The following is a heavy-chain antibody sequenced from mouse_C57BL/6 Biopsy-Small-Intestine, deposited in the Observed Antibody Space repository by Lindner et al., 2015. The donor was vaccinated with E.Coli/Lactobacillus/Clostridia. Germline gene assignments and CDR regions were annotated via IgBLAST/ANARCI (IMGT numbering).Heavy chain of an antibody. CDR3: ARELTGPGIFDY. CDR2: ICPRSGNT. Sequence: VQLQESGAELARPGASVNLSCKASGYTFISYGITWVKQRTGQGLEWIGEICPRSGNTYYNEKFMGKATVTADKSSTTAFLELRSLTSEDSAVYFCARELTGPGIFDYWGQGTTLTVSS. V-gene: IGHV1-81*01. CDR1: GYTFISYG. D-gene: IGHD4-1*01. J-gene: IGHJ2*01.